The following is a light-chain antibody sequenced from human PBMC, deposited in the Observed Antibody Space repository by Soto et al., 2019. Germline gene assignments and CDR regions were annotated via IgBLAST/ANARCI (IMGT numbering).Light chain of an antibody. CDR1: SSDVGGYNY. J-gene: IGLJ7*01. Sequence: QSVLTQPPSASGSPGQSVAISCTGTSSDVGGYNYVSWYQQHPGKAPKLMIYEVNKRPSGVPDRFSGSKSGTSASLAISGLQSDDEADYYCAAWDDNLNGLVFGGGTQLTVL. CDR3: AAWDDNLNGLV. CDR2: EVN. V-gene: IGLV2-8*01.